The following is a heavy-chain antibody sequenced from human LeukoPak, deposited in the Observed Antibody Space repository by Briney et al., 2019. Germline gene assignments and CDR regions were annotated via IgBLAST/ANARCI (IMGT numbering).Heavy chain of an antibody. CDR3: ARRFGGGYSSGYYQFDY. D-gene: IGHD3-22*01. CDR2: IYPGDSDT. Sequence: GESLKIYCKGSGYSLTCYLIDLVRQMPGKGLEWMGIIYPGDSDTRYSPSFQGQVTISADKSISTAYLQWSSLKASDTAMYYCARRFGGGYSSGYYQFDYWGQGTLVTVSS. CDR1: GYSLTCYL. J-gene: IGHJ4*02. V-gene: IGHV5-51*01.